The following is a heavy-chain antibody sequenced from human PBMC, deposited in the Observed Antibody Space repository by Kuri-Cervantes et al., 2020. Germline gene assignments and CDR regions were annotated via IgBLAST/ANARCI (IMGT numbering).Heavy chain of an antibody. CDR2: IIPIFGTA. CDR3: AREVRDFDDPRGDY. Sequence: SVKVSCKASGGTFSSYAISWVRQAPGQGLEWMGGIIPIFGTANYAQKFQGRVTMARDTSINTAYMELRRLRSDDTAVYYCAREVRDFDDPRGDYWGQGTLVTVSS. J-gene: IGHJ4*02. V-gene: IGHV1-69*05. D-gene: IGHD4-23*01. CDR1: GGTFSSYA.